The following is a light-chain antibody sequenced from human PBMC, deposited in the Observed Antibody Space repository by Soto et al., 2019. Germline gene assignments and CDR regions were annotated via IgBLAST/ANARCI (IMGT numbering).Light chain of an antibody. V-gene: IGKV3-15*01. Sequence: EIVMTQSPATLSVSPGERATLSCRASQSVSSNLAWYQQKPGQAPRLLIYGASTRATGIPARFSGSGSGTECTLTISSLQSEDFAVYYCQQYNNWPPDTLGQGTKLEIK. J-gene: IGKJ2*01. CDR1: QSVSSN. CDR3: QQYNNWPPDT. CDR2: GAS.